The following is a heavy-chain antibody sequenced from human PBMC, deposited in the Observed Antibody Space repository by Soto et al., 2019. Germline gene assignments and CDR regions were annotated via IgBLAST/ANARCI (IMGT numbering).Heavy chain of an antibody. CDR3: TKQTYYDFWSGRE. D-gene: IGHD3-3*01. Sequence: EVQLVASGGGLVQPGGSLRLSCAVSGFSSRSYWMTWVRQVPGKGLEWVANIKEDGSEKYYVDSVKGRFTISRDNAKNSLFLQMNSLRAEDTAMYFCTKQTYYDFWSGREWGQGTLVTVSS. CDR2: IKEDGSEK. J-gene: IGHJ4*02. V-gene: IGHV3-7*05. CDR1: GFSSRSYW.